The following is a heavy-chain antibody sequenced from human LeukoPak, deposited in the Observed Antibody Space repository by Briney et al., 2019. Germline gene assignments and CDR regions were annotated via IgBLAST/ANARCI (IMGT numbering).Heavy chain of an antibody. D-gene: IGHD3-16*01. CDR1: GFTFSSYS. Sequence: GGSLRLSCAASGFTFSSYSMNWVRQAPGKGLGWVSSISSSSSYIYYADSVKGRFTISRDSSKNTLYLEMNSLRPEDTAIHYCARKGGTMINYRPFDYWGQGTLVTVSS. J-gene: IGHJ4*02. CDR3: ARKGGTMINYRPFDY. V-gene: IGHV3-21*01. CDR2: ISSSSSYI.